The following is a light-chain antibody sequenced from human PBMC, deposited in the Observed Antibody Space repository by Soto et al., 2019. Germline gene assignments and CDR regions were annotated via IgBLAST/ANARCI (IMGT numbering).Light chain of an antibody. CDR2: KAS. J-gene: IGKJ1*01. V-gene: IGKV1-5*03. Sequence: DIQMTQSPSTLSASVGDRVTITCRASQSISSWLAWYQQKPGTAPKLLIYKASTLQSGVPSRFSGSGSGTEFTLTISSLQPDDSAAYSCQQYNDHSPFGQGTKVAIK. CDR1: QSISSW. CDR3: QQYNDHSP.